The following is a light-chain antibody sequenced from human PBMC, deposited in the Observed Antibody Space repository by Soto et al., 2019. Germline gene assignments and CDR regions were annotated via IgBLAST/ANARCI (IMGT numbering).Light chain of an antibody. CDR2: EAS. CDR1: QSVGSY. Sequence: EIVLTQSPATLSLSPGERATLSCRASQSVGSYLAWYQQKPGQAPRLLIYEASIRVAGIPARFSGSGSGTDFTLIISSLEPEDFAVYYCHQRSNSLTFGGGTKVEI. J-gene: IGKJ4*01. V-gene: IGKV3-11*01. CDR3: HQRSNSLT.